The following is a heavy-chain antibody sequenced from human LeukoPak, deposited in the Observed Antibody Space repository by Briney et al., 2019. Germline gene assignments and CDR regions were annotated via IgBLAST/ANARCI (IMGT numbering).Heavy chain of an antibody. CDR1: GFTFSSYA. V-gene: IGHV3-23*01. CDR3: AEVDTAMVHPLFDY. J-gene: IGHJ4*02. Sequence: GGSLRLSCAASGFTFSSYAMSWVRQAPGKGLEWVSAISGSGGSTYYADSVKGRFTISRDNSKDTLYLQMNSLRAEDTAVYYCAEVDTAMVHPLFDYWGQGTLVTVSS. CDR2: ISGSGGST. D-gene: IGHD5-18*01.